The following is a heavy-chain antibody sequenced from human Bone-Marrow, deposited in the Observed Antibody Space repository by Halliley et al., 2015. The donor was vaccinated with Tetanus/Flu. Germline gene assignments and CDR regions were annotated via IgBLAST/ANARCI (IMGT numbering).Heavy chain of an antibody. CDR2: IYHSGST. CDR1: GGSITSGNYY. J-gene: IGHJ4*02. D-gene: IGHD2-15*01. CDR3: ARGFEDANSAGYYLDS. V-gene: IGHV4-31*01. Sequence: TLSLTCTVSGGSITSGNYYWSWVRQHPGKGLEWIGYIYHSGSTYYTPSLQSLVSISVDTSKNQFSLQLKSVTASDTAVYYCARGFEDANSAGYYLDSWGQGILVTVSS.